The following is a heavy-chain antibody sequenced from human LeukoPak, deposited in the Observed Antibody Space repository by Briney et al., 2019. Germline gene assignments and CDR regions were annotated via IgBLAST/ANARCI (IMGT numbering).Heavy chain of an antibody. V-gene: IGHV3-30-3*01. J-gene: IGHJ4*02. CDR2: ISYDGSNK. Sequence: GGSLRLSCAASGFTFSSYAMHWVRQAPGKGLEWVAVISYDGSNKYYADSVKGRFTISRDNSKNTLYLQMNSLRAEDTAVYYCARGQAGAPMAASDYWGQGTLVTVSS. CDR1: GFTFSSYA. CDR3: ARGQAGAPMAASDY. D-gene: IGHD1-26*01.